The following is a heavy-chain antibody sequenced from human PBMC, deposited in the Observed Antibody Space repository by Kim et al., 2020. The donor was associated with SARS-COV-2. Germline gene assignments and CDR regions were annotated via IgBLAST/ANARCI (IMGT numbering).Heavy chain of an antibody. Sequence: SETLSLTCTVSGGSISSYYWSWIRQPPGKGLEWIGYIYYSGSTNYNPSLKSRVTISVDTSKNQFSLKLSSVTAADTAVYYCARDTPIDDWPNWFDPWGQGTLVTVSS. CDR2: IYYSGST. CDR1: GGSISSYY. J-gene: IGHJ5*02. CDR3: ARDTPIDDWPNWFDP. V-gene: IGHV4-59*01. D-gene: IGHD2-21*01.